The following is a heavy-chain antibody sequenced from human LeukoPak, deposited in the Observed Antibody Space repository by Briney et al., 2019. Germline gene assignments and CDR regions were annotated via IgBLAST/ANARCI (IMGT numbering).Heavy chain of an antibody. J-gene: IGHJ4*02. CDR1: GGSISSSSYY. D-gene: IGHD3-22*01. CDR2: IYYSGST. CDR3: ARVNYYDSSGFDY. V-gene: IGHV4-39*01. Sequence: PSETLSLTCTVSGGSISSSSYYWGWIRQPPGKGLEWIGSIYYSGSTYYNPSLKSRVTISVDTSKNRFSLKLSSVTAADTAVYYCARVNYYDSSGFDYWGQGTLVTVSS.